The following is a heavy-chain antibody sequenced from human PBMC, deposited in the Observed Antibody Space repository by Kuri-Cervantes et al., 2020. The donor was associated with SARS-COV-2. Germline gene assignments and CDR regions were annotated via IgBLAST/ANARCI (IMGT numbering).Heavy chain of an antibody. Sequence: ESLKISCAASGFTFSSYAMSWVRQAPGKGLEWVSAISGSGGSTYYADSVEGRFTISRDNSKNTLYLQTNSLRAEDTAVYYCAKEGGDGDYADYYFDYWGQGTLVTVSS. CDR3: AKEGGDGDYADYYFDY. CDR2: ISGSGGST. D-gene: IGHD4-17*01. J-gene: IGHJ4*02. V-gene: IGHV3-23*01. CDR1: GFTFSSYA.